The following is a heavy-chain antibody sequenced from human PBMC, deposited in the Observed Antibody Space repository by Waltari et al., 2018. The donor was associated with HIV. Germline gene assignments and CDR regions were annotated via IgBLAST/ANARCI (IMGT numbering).Heavy chain of an antibody. J-gene: IGHJ4*02. CDR1: GESFSGYH. D-gene: IGHD5-18*01. V-gene: IGHV4-34*01. Sequence: VQLQQWGAGLLKPSETLSLTCAVYGESFSGYHWNWIRQPPGKGLEWIGEITDDARTNHNPSHKSRVTMTVDRSENQFSLKLGSVTAADTAVYYCARGIKQWLVALDYWCQGSLVIVS. CDR3: ARGIKQWLVALDY. CDR2: ITDDART.